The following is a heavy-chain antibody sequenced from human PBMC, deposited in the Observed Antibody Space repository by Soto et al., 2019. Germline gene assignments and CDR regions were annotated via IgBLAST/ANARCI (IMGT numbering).Heavy chain of an antibody. CDR3: ASERSAQYFDY. V-gene: IGHV1-69*06. J-gene: IGHJ4*02. CDR2: IMPTFGSA. D-gene: IGHD1-26*01. CDR1: GGTFSGHG. Sequence: ASVKVSCKASGGTFSGHGIAWVRQVPGQGLEWMGGIMPTFGSATYAPKFQGRATISADKSTSTAYMELSSLRSEDTAVYFCASERSAQYFDYWGQGTLVTVSS.